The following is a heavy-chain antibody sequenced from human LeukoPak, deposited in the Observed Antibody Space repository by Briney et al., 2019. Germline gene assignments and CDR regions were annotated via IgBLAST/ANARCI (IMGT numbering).Heavy chain of an antibody. J-gene: IGHJ4*02. D-gene: IGHD1-26*01. CDR2: VHKTGSI. CDR3: TKYGGSPANYFDS. Sequence: SETLSLTCTVSGDSISAYYWSWVRQPPGKGLEWIAFVHKTGSINYNPSLESRATISMDTSNSQFSLHVNSVTAADTAVYYCTKYGGSPANYFDSWGPGTLVTVSP. CDR1: GDSISAYY. V-gene: IGHV4-59*08.